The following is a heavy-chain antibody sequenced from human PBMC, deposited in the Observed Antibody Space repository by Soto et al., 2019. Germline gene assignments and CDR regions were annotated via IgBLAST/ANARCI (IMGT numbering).Heavy chain of an antibody. CDR2: IYHSGST. D-gene: IGHD6-6*01. J-gene: IGHJ5*02. Sequence: SETLSLTCAVSGGSISSGGYSWSWIRQPPGKGLEWIGYIYHSGSTYYNPSLKSRVTISVDRSKNQFSLKLSSVTAADTAVYYCARKYSSSSDWFDPWGQGTLVTV. CDR3: ARKYSSSSDWFDP. V-gene: IGHV4-30-2*01. CDR1: GGSISSGGYS.